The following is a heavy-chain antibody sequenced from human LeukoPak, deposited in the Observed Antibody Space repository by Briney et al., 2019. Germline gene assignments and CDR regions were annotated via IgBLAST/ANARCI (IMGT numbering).Heavy chain of an antibody. J-gene: IGHJ4*02. CDR2: INHSGTT. CDR1: GGSFSDYC. Sequence: SETLSLTCAVYGGSFSDYCWSWIRQPPGEGLEWIGEINHSGTTVYSPSLKSRLTISLDTSKNQFSLKLTSVTAADTAVYYCARDFDTSGYYFHYWGQGTLVTVSS. CDR3: ARDFDTSGYYFHY. V-gene: IGHV4-34*01. D-gene: IGHD3-22*01.